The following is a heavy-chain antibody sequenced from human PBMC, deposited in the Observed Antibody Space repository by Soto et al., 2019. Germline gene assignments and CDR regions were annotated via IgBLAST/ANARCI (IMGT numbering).Heavy chain of an antibody. CDR3: ASTPYYYDTGYYFDY. V-gene: IGHV4-31*03. CDR2: IYYSGST. CDR1: GGSISSGGYY. Sequence: QVQLQESGPGLVKPSQTLSLTCTVSGGSISSGGYYWSWIRQHPGKGLEWIGYIYYSGSTYYNPSLESRVTISVDTSKNQFSLKLSSVTAADTAVYYCASTPYYYDTGYYFDYWGQGTLVTVSS. D-gene: IGHD3-22*01. J-gene: IGHJ4*02.